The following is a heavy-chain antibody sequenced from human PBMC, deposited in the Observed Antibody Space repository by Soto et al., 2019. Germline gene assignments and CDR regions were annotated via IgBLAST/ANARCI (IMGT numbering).Heavy chain of an antibody. Sequence: ASVKVSCKASGYTFTSYAMHWVRQAPGQRLEWMGWINAGNGNTKYSQKFQGRVTITRDTSASTAYMELSSLRSEDTAVYYCARGGSSGYFTNDLLDYWGQGTLVTVSS. V-gene: IGHV1-3*01. CDR1: GYTFTSYA. J-gene: IGHJ4*02. D-gene: IGHD5-12*01. CDR3: ARGGSSGYFTNDLLDY. CDR2: INAGNGNT.